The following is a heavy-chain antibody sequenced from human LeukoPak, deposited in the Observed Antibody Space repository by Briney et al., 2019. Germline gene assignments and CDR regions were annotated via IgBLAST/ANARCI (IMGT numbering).Heavy chain of an antibody. CDR3: ARGITMIVVVEAFDWFDP. CDR1: GYSFPTYD. J-gene: IGHJ5*02. D-gene: IGHD3-22*01. CDR2: MNPNSGNT. Sequence: ASVKVSCKASGYSFPTYDINWVRQATGQGLEWMGWMNPNSGNTGYAQKFQGRVAMTRNTSISTAYMELSSLRSEDTAVYYCARGITMIVVVEAFDWFDPWGQGTLVTVSS. V-gene: IGHV1-8*02.